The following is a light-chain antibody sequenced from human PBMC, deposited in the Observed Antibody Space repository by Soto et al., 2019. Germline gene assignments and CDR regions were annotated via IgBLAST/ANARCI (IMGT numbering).Light chain of an antibody. CDR2: DAS. J-gene: IGKJ1*01. CDR3: RQRTSRPAT. CDR1: QRGSSY. V-gene: IGKV3-11*02. Sequence: TKSVVALSLSPGDRATPPCRASQRGSSYLAWYQQKTGQDPRRLIFDASTRTAGSPARCCGGGGGGKVTLPTISLLAEDVLADYCRQRTSRPATFGQGTKVDIK.